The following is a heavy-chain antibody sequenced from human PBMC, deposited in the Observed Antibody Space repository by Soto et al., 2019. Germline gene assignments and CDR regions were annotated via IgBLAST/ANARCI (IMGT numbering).Heavy chain of an antibody. CDR1: GLVFKNYE. CDR3: ARDIDNRDYYYGLDV. D-gene: IGHD1-20*01. V-gene: IGHV3-48*03. CDR2: ISNSGNTI. Sequence: QPGGSLRLSCVASGLVFKNYEMNWVRQAPGKGLEWISYISNSGNTIYVADSMRGRFTISRDNAKNSLFLQMNSLRADDTAVYYCARDIDNRDYYYGLDVWGQGTTVTVSS. J-gene: IGHJ6*02.